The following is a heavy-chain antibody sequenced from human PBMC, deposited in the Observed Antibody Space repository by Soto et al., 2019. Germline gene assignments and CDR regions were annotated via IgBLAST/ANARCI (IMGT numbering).Heavy chain of an antibody. V-gene: IGHV1-18*01. J-gene: IGHJ4*02. CDR2: ISAYNGNT. CDR3: ARDLQSYCSGGSCYEEFDY. D-gene: IGHD2-15*01. CDR1: GYTFISYG. Sequence: GASVKVSCKASGYTFISYGISWVRQAPGQGLEWMGWISAYNGNTNYAQKLQGRVTMTTDTSTSTAYMELRSLRSDDTAVYYCARDLQSYCSGGSCYEEFDYWGQGTLVTVSS.